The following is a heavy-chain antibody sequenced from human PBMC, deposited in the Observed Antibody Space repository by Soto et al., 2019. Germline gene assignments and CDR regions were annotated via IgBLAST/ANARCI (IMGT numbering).Heavy chain of an antibody. Sequence: QVHLQQWGAGLLKPSETLSLTCAVYGQSFSGHTWSWIRQSPGKGLEWIGEISQSGSTYYNPSLKTRVTISADTSKNQFSLTLNSVTAADTGVFYCARGSGIAVIPGELEDVHYDYWGQGTLVSVSS. CDR3: ARGSGIAVIPGELEDVHYDY. D-gene: IGHD2-2*01. CDR1: GQSFSGHT. V-gene: IGHV4-34*01. CDR2: ISQSGST. J-gene: IGHJ4*02.